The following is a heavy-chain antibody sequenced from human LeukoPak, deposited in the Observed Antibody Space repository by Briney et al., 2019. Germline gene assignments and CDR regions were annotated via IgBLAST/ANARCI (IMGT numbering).Heavy chain of an antibody. Sequence: GGSLRLSCAASGFTFSSYSMNWVRQAPGKGLEWVSSISSSSSYIYYADSVKGRFTISRDNAKNSLYLQVNSLRAEDTAVYYCAGRYCTNGVCPYYFDYWGQGTLVTVSS. J-gene: IGHJ4*02. CDR3: AGRYCTNGVCPYYFDY. CDR2: ISSSSSYI. V-gene: IGHV3-21*01. D-gene: IGHD2-8*01. CDR1: GFTFSSYS.